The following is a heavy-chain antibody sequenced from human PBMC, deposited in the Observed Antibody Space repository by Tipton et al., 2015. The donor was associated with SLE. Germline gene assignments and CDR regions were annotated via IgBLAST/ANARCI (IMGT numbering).Heavy chain of an antibody. V-gene: IGHV4-39*07. Sequence: TLSLTCTVSGGSVSGGSYYWAWIRQPPGKGPEWIGTIYYSGSTYYHPSLKSRITISVVTSKNQFSLEVRSVTAADTAVYYFVRLRSKVLIDYWGQGTLVTVSS. D-gene: IGHD2-8*01. CDR3: VRLRSKVLIDY. J-gene: IGHJ4*02. CDR1: GGSVSGGSYY. CDR2: IYYSGST.